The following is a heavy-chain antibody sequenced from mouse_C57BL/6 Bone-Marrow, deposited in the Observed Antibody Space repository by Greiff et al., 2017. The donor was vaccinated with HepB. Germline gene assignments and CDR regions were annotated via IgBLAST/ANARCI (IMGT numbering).Heavy chain of an antibody. CDR3: ARSDGSSHFDY. Sequence: QQSCKASGYTFPSYWMDWVKQRPGQGLEWIGNIYPSDSETHYNQKFKDKATLTVDKSSSTAYMQLSSLTSEDSAVYYCARSDGSSHFDYWGQGTTLTVSS. D-gene: IGHD1-1*01. V-gene: IGHV1-61*01. CDR2: IYPSDSET. J-gene: IGHJ2*01. CDR1: GYTFPSYW.